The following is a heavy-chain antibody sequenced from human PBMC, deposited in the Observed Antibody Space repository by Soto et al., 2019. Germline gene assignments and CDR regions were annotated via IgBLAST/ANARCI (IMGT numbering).Heavy chain of an antibody. J-gene: IGHJ3*02. Sequence: QVQLQESGPGLVKPSGTLSLTCAVSGGSISSSNWWSWVRQPPGKGLEWIGEIYHSGSTNYNPSLKSRVTISVDKSKKQFSLKLSSVTAADTAVYYCARVDVRGYSVDAFDIWGQGTMVTVSS. V-gene: IGHV4-4*02. CDR3: ARVDVRGYSVDAFDI. D-gene: IGHD5-18*01. CDR1: GGSISSSNW. CDR2: IYHSGST.